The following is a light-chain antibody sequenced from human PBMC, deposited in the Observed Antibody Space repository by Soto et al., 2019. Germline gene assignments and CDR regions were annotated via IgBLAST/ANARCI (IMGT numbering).Light chain of an antibody. CDR2: KAS. CDR1: QSISSW. CDR3: QQYKSYPVT. V-gene: IGKV1-5*03. Sequence: DIQMTQSPSTLSAFVGDRVTITCRASQSISSWLAWYQQKPGKAPNFLIYKASSLESGVPSRFSGSGSGTEFTLTISSLQPDDFATYYCQQYKSYPVTFGGGTKVEIK. J-gene: IGKJ4*01.